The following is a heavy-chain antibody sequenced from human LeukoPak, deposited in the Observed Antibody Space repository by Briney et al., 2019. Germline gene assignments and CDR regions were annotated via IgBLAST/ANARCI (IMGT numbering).Heavy chain of an antibody. CDR3: ARLLTNSGCFDY. V-gene: IGHV4-39*01. Sequence: SETLSLTCTVSGGSISSSSYYWGWIRQPPGKGLEWIGTVHYSGNTYYNPSLMSRVTISVDTSKNQFSLRLSSVTAADTAVYYCARLLTNSGCFDYWGQGTLVIVSS. CDR2: VHYSGNT. J-gene: IGHJ4*02. CDR1: GGSISSSSYY. D-gene: IGHD6-19*01.